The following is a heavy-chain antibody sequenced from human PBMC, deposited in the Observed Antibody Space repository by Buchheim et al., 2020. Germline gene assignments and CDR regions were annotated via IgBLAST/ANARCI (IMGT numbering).Heavy chain of an antibody. CDR3: ARTSGSYYYYGMDV. CDR1: GFTFSSYG. Sequence: QVQLVESGGGVVQPGRSLRLSCAASGFTFSSYGMHWVRQAPGKGLEWVAVISYDGSNKYYADSVKGRFTITRDNSKNTLYLKMNSLRAEDTAVYYCARTSGSYYYYGMDVWGQGTT. J-gene: IGHJ6*02. CDR2: ISYDGSNK. V-gene: IGHV3-30*03. D-gene: IGHD1-26*01.